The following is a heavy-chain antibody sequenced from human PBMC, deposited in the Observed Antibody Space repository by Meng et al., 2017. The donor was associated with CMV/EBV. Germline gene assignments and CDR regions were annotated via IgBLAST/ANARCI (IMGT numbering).Heavy chain of an antibody. J-gene: IGHJ4*02. CDR3: AKDNSSYDSSGYLDY. V-gene: IGHV3-23*03. Sequence: GESLKISCAASGFTFSSYAMSWVRQAPGKGLEWVSVIYSGGSSTYYADSVKGRFTISRDNSKSTLYLQMNSLRAEDTAVYYCAKDNSSYDSSGYLDYWGQGTLVTVSS. CDR2: IYSGGSST. D-gene: IGHD3-22*01. CDR1: GFTFSSYA.